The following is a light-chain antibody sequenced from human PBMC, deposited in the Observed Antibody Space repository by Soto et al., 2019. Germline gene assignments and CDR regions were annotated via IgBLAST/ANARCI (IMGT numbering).Light chain of an antibody. CDR3: SAYTTTSTLI. V-gene: IGLV2-14*01. Sequence: QSVLTQPPSASGSPGQSVTISCTGTSSDVGGYDYVSWYQQHPGTAPKLMLYEVNNRPSGVSNRFSGSKSGNTASLIISGLHSEDEADYYCSAYTTTSTLIFGTGTKVTVL. J-gene: IGLJ1*01. CDR2: EVN. CDR1: SSDVGGYDY.